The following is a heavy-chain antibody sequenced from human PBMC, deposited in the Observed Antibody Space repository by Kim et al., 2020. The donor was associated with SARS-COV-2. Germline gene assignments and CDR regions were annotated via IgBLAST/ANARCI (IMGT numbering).Heavy chain of an antibody. Sequence: GGSLRLSCVASGFTFDDYAMHWVRQAPGKGLEWVSSIKWNGDNTGYADSVQGRFTISRDNTKNSLSLQMNSLRPDDTARYYCAKDQYSSGKNPIDYWGQGTLVTVSS. CDR3: AKDQYSSGKNPIDY. V-gene: IGHV3-9*01. D-gene: IGHD6-25*01. CDR2: IKWNGDNT. CDR1: GFTFDDYA. J-gene: IGHJ4*02.